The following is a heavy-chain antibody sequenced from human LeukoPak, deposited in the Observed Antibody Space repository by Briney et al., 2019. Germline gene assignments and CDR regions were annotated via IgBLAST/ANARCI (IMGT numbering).Heavy chain of an antibody. V-gene: IGHV1-18*04. CDR2: ISAYNGNT. CDR3: ARVPPPLGYCSSTSCPFDY. J-gene: IGHJ4*02. Sequence: GASVKVSCKASGYTFTSYGISWVRQAPGQGLEWMGWISAYNGNTNYAQKLQSRVTMTTDTSTSTAYMELRSLRSDDTAVYYCARVPPPLGYCSSTSCPFDYWGQGTLVTVSS. CDR1: GYTFTSYG. D-gene: IGHD2-2*01.